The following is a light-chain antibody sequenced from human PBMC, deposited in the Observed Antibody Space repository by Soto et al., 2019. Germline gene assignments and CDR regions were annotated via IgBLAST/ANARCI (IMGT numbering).Light chain of an antibody. CDR3: QQYGSSRT. J-gene: IGKJ1*01. Sequence: EIVLTQSPGTLSLSPGERATLSCRASQSVSSSYLAWYQQKPGQAPRLLIYGASSRATRIPDRVSGSGSGTDLTLTISRLEPEAFAVYYCQQYGSSRTFGQGTKVEIK. CDR1: QSVSSSY. V-gene: IGKV3-20*01. CDR2: GAS.